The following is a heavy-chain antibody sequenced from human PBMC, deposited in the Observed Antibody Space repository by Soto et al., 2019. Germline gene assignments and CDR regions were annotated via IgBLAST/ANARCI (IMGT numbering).Heavy chain of an antibody. CDR1: GYRFTTFG. J-gene: IGHJ6*04. V-gene: IGHV1-18*01. Sequence: QVQLVQSGGEVKKPGASVRVSCEASGYRFTTFGISWVRQAPGPGLGWMAWINPYNGNTNYAQRVQDRVIVTADTSSNTAFMELTSLRFDDTAVYYCARSPRISRAGDVWGNGTTVTVSS. D-gene: IGHD3-10*01. CDR3: ARSPRISRAGDV. CDR2: INPYNGNT.